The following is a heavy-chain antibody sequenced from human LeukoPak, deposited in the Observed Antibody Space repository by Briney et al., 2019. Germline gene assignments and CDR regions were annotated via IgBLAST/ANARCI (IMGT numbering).Heavy chain of an antibody. D-gene: IGHD2-2*02. CDR3: AKGGGYTTYYFDY. Sequence: GGSLRLSCAASGFTFSSYAMSSVRRAPGKGLEWVSGFSGSGGSTYYADSVKGRFTISRDNSKKTLFLQMNSLRAEDTAVYYCAKGGGYTTYYFDYWGQGTLVTVSS. V-gene: IGHV3-23*01. CDR2: FSGSGGST. CDR1: GFTFSSYA. J-gene: IGHJ4*02.